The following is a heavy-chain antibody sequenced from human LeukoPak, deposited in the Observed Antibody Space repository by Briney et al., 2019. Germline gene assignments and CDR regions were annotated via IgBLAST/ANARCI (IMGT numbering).Heavy chain of an antibody. CDR1: GFTVSNNY. CDR2: IYSGGST. V-gene: IGHV3-66*01. D-gene: IGHD3-10*01. J-gene: IGHJ4*02. CDR3: ARVITMVRGVIILAYYFDY. Sequence: HPGGSLRLSCAASGFTVSNNYMSWVRQAPGKGLEWVSVIYSGGSTYYADSVKGRFTISRDNSKNTLYLQMNSLRAEDTAVYYCARVITMVRGVIILAYYFDYWGQGTLVTVSS.